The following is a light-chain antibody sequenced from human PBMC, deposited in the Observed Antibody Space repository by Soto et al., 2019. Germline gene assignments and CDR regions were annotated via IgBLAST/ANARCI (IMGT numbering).Light chain of an antibody. V-gene: IGKV3D-11*02. CDR3: QQRSNWHPIT. CDR2: DAS. J-gene: IGKJ5*01. Sequence: EIVLTQSPGTLSLSPGERATLSCRAIQSVSSSYLAWYQQKPGQAPRLLIYDASNRATGIPARFSGSGPGTDFTLTISSLEPEDFAVYYCQQRSNWHPITFGQGTRLEIK. CDR1: QSVSSSY.